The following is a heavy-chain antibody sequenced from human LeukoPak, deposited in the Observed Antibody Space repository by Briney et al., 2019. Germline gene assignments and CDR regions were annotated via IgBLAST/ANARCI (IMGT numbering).Heavy chain of an antibody. CDR1: GFTVSNNY. V-gene: IGHV3-66*01. D-gene: IGHD6-6*01. CDR3: ASSVGDSSSSNWFDP. CDR2: IYSGGTT. Sequence: GGSLRLSCAASGFTVSNNYMSWVRQAPGKGLEWVSVIYSGGTTYYADSVKGRFIISRDNSKNTLYLQMNSLRAEDTAVYYCASSVGDSSSSNWFDPWGQGTLVTVSS. J-gene: IGHJ5*02.